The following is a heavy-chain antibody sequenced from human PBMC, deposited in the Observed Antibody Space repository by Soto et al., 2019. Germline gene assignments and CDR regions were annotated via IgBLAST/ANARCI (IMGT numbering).Heavy chain of an antibody. CDR3: ARNYGSGRNSHFDY. CDR2: IYYSGST. Sequence: SETLSLTRTVSGGSISSGDYYWSWIRQPPGKGLEWIGYIYYSGSTYYNPSLKSRVTISVDTSKNQFSLKLSSVTAADTAVYYCARNYGSGRNSHFDYWGQGTLVTVSS. V-gene: IGHV4-30-4*01. D-gene: IGHD3-10*01. J-gene: IGHJ4*02. CDR1: GGSISSGDYY.